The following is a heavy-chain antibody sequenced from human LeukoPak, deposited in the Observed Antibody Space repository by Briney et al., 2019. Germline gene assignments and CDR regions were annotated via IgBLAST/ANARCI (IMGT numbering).Heavy chain of an antibody. J-gene: IGHJ4*02. V-gene: IGHV4-59*08. CDR2: IYHSGT. CDR1: GGSISSYY. CDR3: AGHVDMAAAVDY. Sequence: SETLSPTCTVSGGSISSYYWSWIRQPPGKGLEWIGYIYHSGTTYNPSLKSRVTISLDTSKKHFSLKLSSVTAADTAVYYCAGHVDMAAAVDYWGQGTLVTVSS. D-gene: IGHD6-13*01.